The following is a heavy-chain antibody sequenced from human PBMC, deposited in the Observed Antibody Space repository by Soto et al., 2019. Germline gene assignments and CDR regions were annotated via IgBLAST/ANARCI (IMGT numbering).Heavy chain of an antibody. CDR3: AEDRSRITGTYYFDY. CDR2: ISGSGGST. Sequence: EVQLLESGGGLVQPGGSLRLSCAASGFTFSSYAMSWVRQAPGKGLEWVSAISGSGGSTYYADSVKGRFTISRDNSKNTRYLQMNSVRAEDTGVYYCAEDRSRITGTYYFDYWGQGTLVTVSS. CDR1: GFTFSSYA. J-gene: IGHJ4*02. D-gene: IGHD1-20*01. V-gene: IGHV3-23*01.